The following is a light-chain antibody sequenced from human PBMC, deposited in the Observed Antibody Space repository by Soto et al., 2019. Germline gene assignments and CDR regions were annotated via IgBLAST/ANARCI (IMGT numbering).Light chain of an antibody. V-gene: IGKV3-15*01. J-gene: IGKJ2*01. CDR2: GAS. CDR1: QSISSN. CDR3: QQYNNWPYT. Sequence: EIVMTQSPATLSVSPGERATLSFRASQSISSNLAWYQQKPGQAPRLLIYGASTRATGIPARFSGSGSGTEFTLTISSLQSEDSAFYYCQQYNNWPYTFGQGTKVDIK.